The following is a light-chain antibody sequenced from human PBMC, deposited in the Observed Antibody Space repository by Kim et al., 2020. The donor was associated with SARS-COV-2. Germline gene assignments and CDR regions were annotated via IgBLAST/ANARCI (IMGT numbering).Light chain of an antibody. CDR1: NSNIGKTF. CDR3: AAWDDSLSGRL. CDR2: ANT. V-gene: IGLV1-47*02. Sequence: GQSVTISCSGGNSNIGKTFVYWYKQLPGTAPKVLIYANTQRPSGVPDRFSGSKSGTSASLTISGLRSEDEADYYCAAWDDSLSGRLFGGGTQLTVL. J-gene: IGLJ3*02.